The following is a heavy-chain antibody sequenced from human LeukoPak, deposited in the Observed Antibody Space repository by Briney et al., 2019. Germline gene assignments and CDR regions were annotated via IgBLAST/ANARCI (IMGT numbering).Heavy chain of an antibody. V-gene: IGHV4-34*01. CDR1: GGSFSGYY. Sequence: SETLSLTCAVYGGSFSGYYWSWIRQPPGKGLEWIGEINHSGSTNYNPSLKSRVTISVDTSKNQFSLKLSSVTAADTAVYYCARGRVGYYYYYMDVWGKGTTVTVSS. CDR2: INHSGST. CDR3: ARGRVGYYYYYMDV. J-gene: IGHJ6*03.